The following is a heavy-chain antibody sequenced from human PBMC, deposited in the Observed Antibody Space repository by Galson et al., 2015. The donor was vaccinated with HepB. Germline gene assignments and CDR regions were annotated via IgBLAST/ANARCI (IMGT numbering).Heavy chain of an antibody. D-gene: IGHD1-1*01. CDR1: GFAFSTYS. V-gene: IGHV3-21*01. Sequence: SLRLSCAASGFAFSTYSMNWVRQAPGKGLEWVSSISSRSSHIYYAESVKGRFTISRDNAKNSLYLQVNSLRAEDTAEYYCARDSGDWNQDYWGQGTLVTVSS. J-gene: IGHJ4*02. CDR3: ARDSGDWNQDY. CDR2: ISSRSSHI.